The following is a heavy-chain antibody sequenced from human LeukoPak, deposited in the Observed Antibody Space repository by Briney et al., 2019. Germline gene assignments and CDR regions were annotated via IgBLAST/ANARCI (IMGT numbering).Heavy chain of an antibody. J-gene: IGHJ4*02. CDR2: INHSGST. Sequence: PSETLSLTCAVYGGSFSGYYWSWIRQPPGKGLEWIGEINHSGSTNYNPSLKSRVTISVDTSKNQFSLKLSSVTAADTAVYYCARGKGGLLWFEELFPFFDYWGQGTLVTVSS. V-gene: IGHV4-34*01. CDR1: GGSFSGYY. CDR3: ARGKGGLLWFEELFPFFDY. D-gene: IGHD3-10*01.